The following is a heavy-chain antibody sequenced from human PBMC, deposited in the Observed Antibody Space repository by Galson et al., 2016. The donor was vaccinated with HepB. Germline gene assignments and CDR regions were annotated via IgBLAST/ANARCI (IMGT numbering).Heavy chain of an antibody. Sequence: SLRLSCAASGFTFSTFGMHWVRQAPGKGLEWVASIWYDGGNKYYSDYVKGRFTISRDNSKNTVSLQMSTLRAQDTAVYSFAKVWRPARRLVGFDFWGQGTLVTVSS. CDR1: GFTFSTFG. D-gene: IGHD2-2*01. CDR3: AKVWRPARRLVGFDF. J-gene: IGHJ4*02. V-gene: IGHV3-33*03. CDR2: IWYDGGNK.